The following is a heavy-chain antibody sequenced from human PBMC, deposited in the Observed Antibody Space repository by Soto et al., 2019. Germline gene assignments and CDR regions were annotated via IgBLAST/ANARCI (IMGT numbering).Heavy chain of an antibody. CDR1: GGSISSYY. D-gene: IGHD3-10*01. CDR2: IYYSGST. V-gene: IGHV4-59*08. Sequence: PSETLSLTCTVSGGSISSYYWSWIRQPPGKGLEWIGYIYYSGSTNYNPSLKSRVTISEDTSKNQFSLKLSSVTAADTAVYYCARLWFGELLYTYYFDYWGQGTLVTVSS. J-gene: IGHJ4*02. CDR3: ARLWFGELLYTYYFDY.